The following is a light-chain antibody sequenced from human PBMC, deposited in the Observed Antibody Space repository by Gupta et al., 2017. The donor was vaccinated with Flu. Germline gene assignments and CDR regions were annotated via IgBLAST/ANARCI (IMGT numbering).Light chain of an antibody. CDR3: KPSMSFGIWM. CDR1: SGSISTSYY. Sequence: QPVVPRGPWLSVSPRGTVTLTCRFSSGSISTSYYPSWYQQSPGQAPLTLIYNTTTRSSGVPARFSGSSLGKTVALTITGAQADDEADYYCKPSMSFGIWMFGGGTKLTVL. CDR2: NTT. V-gene: IGLV8-61*01. J-gene: IGLJ3*02.